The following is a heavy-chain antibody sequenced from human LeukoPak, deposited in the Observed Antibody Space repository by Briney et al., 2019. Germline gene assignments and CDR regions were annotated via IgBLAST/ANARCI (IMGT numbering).Heavy chain of an antibody. CDR3: ARVEDGYNDY. Sequence: PGGSLRLSCAASGFTFSSYAMHWVRQAPGKGLEYVSAISSNGGSTYYANSVKGRFTISGDNSKNTLYLQMGSLRAEDMAVYYCARVEDGYNDYWGQGTLVTVSS. D-gene: IGHD5-24*01. J-gene: IGHJ4*02. CDR2: ISSNGGST. V-gene: IGHV3-64*01. CDR1: GFTFSSYA.